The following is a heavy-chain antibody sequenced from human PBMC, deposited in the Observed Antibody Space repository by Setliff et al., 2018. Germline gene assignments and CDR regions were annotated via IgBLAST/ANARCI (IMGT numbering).Heavy chain of an antibody. CDR1: GFTFSNAW. CDR2: IRSKTDGGTT. D-gene: IGHD2-21*02. CDR3: TLASCDANCVGLNWFDP. Sequence: GGSLRLSCTASGFTFSNAWLTWVRQAPGKGLEWVGRIRSKTDGGTTDYAAPVKCRFTISSDESKNTMYLQMNSLKTEGTDVYDCTLASCDANCVGLNWFDPWGQGTLVTVSS. J-gene: IGHJ5*02. V-gene: IGHV3-15*01.